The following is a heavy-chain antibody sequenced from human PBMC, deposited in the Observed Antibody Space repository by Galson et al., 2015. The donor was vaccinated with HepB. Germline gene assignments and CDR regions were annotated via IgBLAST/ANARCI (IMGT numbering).Heavy chain of an antibody. D-gene: IGHD6-19*01. CDR1: GFTFSNYG. V-gene: IGHV3-30*18. CDR3: AKDPYLYSALAGTMAGFDY. CDR2: ISYDGSNK. Sequence: SLRLSCAASGFTFSNYGMHWVRQAPGKGLEWVAVISYDGSNKYYADSVKGRFTISRDNSKNTLYLQMNSLRAEDTALCYCAKDPYLYSALAGTMAGFDYWGHGTLVTVSS. J-gene: IGHJ4*01.